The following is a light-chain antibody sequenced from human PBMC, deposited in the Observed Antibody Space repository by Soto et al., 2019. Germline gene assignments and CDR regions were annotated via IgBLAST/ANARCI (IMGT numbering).Light chain of an antibody. CDR2: WAS. Sequence: QIPVAAVLSLNKSTTSSCEFSHSLLYSSNNKNYLAWYQQKPGQPPKLLIYWASTRESGVPDRFSGSGSGTDFTLTISSLQAEDVAVYYCQQYSIPLLPFGG. J-gene: IGKJ4*01. V-gene: IGKV4-1*01. CDR3: QQYSIPLLP. CDR1: HSLLYSSNNKNY.